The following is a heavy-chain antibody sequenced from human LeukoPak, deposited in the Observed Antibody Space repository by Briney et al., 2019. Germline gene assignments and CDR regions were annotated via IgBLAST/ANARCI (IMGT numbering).Heavy chain of an antibody. Sequence: ASVKVSCKASGYTFTDYTMHWLRQAPGQRLDWMGWINGGSGNTKYSPEFQGRVTITRDTSASTAYMELSSLRSDDTAVYYCARVRPWIQLWLGNYFDYWGQGTLVTVSS. J-gene: IGHJ4*02. CDR1: GYTFTDYT. CDR3: ARVRPWIQLWLGNYFDY. D-gene: IGHD5-18*01. V-gene: IGHV1-3*01. CDR2: INGGSGNT.